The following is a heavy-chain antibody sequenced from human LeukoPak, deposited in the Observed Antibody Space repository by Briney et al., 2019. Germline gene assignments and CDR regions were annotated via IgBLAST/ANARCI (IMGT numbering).Heavy chain of an antibody. J-gene: IGHJ4*02. D-gene: IGHD6-13*01. CDR1: GFTFSNYW. CDR2: ISWNSGSI. CDR3: AKAHSSSWN. V-gene: IGHV3-9*01. Sequence: GGSLRLSCAASGFTFSNYWMHWVRQAPGKGLEWVSGISWNSGSIGYADSVKGRFTISRDNAKNSLYLQMNSLRAEDTALYYCAKAHSSSWNWGQGTLVTVSS.